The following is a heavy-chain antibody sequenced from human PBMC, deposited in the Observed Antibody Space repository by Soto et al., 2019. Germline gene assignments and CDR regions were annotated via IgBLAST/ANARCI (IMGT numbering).Heavy chain of an antibody. CDR2: IYYSGST. Sequence: QVQLQESGPGLVKPSQTLSLTCTVSGGSISSGGYYWSWIRQHPGKGLEWIGYIYYSGSTYYNPSLRSRVTLSVDTSKNHFSLKLSSVTAADTAVYYCASLSPRHEFDYWGQGSLVTVSS. D-gene: IGHD6-6*01. J-gene: IGHJ4*02. CDR3: ASLSPRHEFDY. CDR1: GGSISSGGYY. V-gene: IGHV4-31*03.